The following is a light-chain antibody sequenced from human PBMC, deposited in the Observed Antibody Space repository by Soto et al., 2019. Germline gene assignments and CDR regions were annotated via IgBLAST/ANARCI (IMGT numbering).Light chain of an antibody. CDR3: QQFENSRLT. V-gene: IGKV3-20*01. J-gene: IGKJ4*01. CDR2: GAS. Sequence: EGVLTQSPASLSLSPGERATLFCRASQSVSSTYLAWYQQKPGQAPRLLIFGASNRATGIPDRFSGSGSGTEFILTISRLEPEDFAVYYCQQFENSRLTFGGGTKVEIK. CDR1: QSVSSTY.